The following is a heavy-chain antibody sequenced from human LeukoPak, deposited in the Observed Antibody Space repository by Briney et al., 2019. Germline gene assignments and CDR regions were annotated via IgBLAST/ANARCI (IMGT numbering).Heavy chain of an antibody. J-gene: IGHJ6*03. CDR2: IYYSGST. Sequence: SETLSLTCTVSGGSISSGGYYWSWIRQHPGKGLEWIGYIYYSGSTYYNPSLKSRVTISVDTSKNQFSLKLSSVTVADTAVYYCARGGSDYDYYMDVWGKGTTVTVSS. CDR1: GGSISSGGYY. CDR3: ARGGSDYDYYMDV. V-gene: IGHV4-31*03.